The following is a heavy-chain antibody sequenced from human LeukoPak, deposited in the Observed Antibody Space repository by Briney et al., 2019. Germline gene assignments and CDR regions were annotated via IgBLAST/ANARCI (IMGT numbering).Heavy chain of an antibody. CDR1: GDSISSSDYY. CDR3: ARNQAVAANRGAFDI. J-gene: IGHJ3*02. Sequence: SETLSLTCTVSGDSISSSDYYWGWIRQPPGKGLGWIGTISYSGSTYYNPYNPSLTSRVTMSVDTSKNQFSLKLDSVTEIDTAMYYCARNQAVAANRGAFDIWGQGTMVTVSS. V-gene: IGHV4-39*07. CDR2: ISYSGST. D-gene: IGHD6-19*01.